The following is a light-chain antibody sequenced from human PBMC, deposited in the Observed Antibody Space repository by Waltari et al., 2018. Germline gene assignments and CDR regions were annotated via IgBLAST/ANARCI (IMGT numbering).Light chain of an antibody. J-gene: IGKJ5*01. Sequence: DIEMTQSPSYLSASVGEKVTITCRASQDISNHLSWFPPKPGKAPKLLLYDVSKSKKGVASRFSGSGSRADFTRIINDVQPEDVATYYCQQYDSLTLLTFGQGTRLE. CDR3: QQYDSLTLLT. CDR2: DVS. CDR1: QDISNH. V-gene: IGKV1-33*01.